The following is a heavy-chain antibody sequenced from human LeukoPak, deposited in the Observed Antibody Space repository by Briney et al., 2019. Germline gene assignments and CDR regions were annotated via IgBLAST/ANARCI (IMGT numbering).Heavy chain of an antibody. CDR3: VKDPRDTYGTNWFVS. CDR2: ISGTGGAT. J-gene: IGHJ5*01. CDR1: GFSFGNYA. Sequence: GGSLRLSCVASGFSFGNYAMSWVRQAPEKGRQWVSQISGTGGATWYAGFARDRFTISRDNSKKTLYLQMSGLRVEDTAMYYCVKDPRDTYGTNWFVSWGQGTLLIVSS. V-gene: IGHV3-23*01. D-gene: IGHD2-21*01.